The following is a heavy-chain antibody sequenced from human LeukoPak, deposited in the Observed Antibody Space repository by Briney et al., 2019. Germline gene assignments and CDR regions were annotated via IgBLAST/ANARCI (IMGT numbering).Heavy chain of an antibody. V-gene: IGHV1-2*02. CDR3: ARNLSAAAVVSSGDPPQV. J-gene: IGHJ4*02. D-gene: IGHD6-13*01. CDR1: GYTFTGYY. CDR2: INPNSGGT. Sequence: GASVKVSCKASGYTFTGYYMHWVRQAPGQGLEWMGWINPNSGGTNYAQKFQGRVTMTRDTSISTAYMELSRLRSDDTAVYYCARNLSAAAVVSSGDPPQVWGQGTLVTVSS.